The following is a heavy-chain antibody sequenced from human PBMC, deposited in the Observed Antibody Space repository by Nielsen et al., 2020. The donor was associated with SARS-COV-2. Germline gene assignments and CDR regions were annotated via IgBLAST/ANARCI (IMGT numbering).Heavy chain of an antibody. Sequence: GGSLRLSCAASGFIFSGSAMQWVRQASGKGLEWLGRIRSKENNYATAYAASVDGRFTISRDDSKNTAYLQMNSLKIEDTGVYYCARISPIPDSYYDALDIWGQGTMVTVSS. J-gene: IGHJ3*02. D-gene: IGHD1-14*01. V-gene: IGHV3-73*01. CDR2: IRSKENNYAT. CDR1: GFIFSGSA. CDR3: ARISPIPDSYYDALDI.